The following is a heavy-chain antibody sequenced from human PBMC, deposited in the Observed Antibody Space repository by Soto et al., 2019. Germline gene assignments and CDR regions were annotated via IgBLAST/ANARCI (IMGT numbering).Heavy chain of an antibody. D-gene: IGHD3-10*01. CDR2: INQDGGET. Sequence: EVRLVQSGGGLVQPGGSLRLSCAASGFTFNDYWMGWVRQAPAKGLAWVANINQDGGETHYVDSVRGRFTISRDNAKKSLYLQMISLRAEDKAVYYCVVSSRWGQGTLVIVSS. J-gene: IGHJ4*02. CDR3: VVSSR. CDR1: GFTFNDYW. V-gene: IGHV3-7*01.